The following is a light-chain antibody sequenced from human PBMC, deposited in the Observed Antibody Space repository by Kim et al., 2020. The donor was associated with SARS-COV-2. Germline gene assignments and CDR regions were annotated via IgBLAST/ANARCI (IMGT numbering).Light chain of an antibody. CDR3: QVWDSSSDHEVV. Sequence: PGKTARITWGGNNNESKCFNGYQQKPGQAPVLVIYYDSARPSGIPERFSGSNSGNTATLTISRVEAGDEADYFCQVWDSSSDHEVVFGGGTQLTVL. J-gene: IGLJ2*01. CDR1: NNESKC. CDR2: YDS. V-gene: IGLV3-21*04.